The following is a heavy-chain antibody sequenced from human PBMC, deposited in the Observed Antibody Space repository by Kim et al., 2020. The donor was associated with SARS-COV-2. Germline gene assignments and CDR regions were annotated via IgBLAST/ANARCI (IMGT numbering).Heavy chain of an antibody. D-gene: IGHD1-20*01. CDR3: ARVPGSGIYFDY. V-gene: IGHV1-2*02. J-gene: IGHJ4*02. Sequence: NYAQKFQGRVTMTRDTSISTAYMELSRLRSDDTAVYYCARVPGSGIYFDYWGQGTLVTVSS.